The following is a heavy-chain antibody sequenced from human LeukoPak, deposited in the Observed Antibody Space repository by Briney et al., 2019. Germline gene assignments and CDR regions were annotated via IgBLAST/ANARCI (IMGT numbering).Heavy chain of an antibody. CDR1: GFTFSSYS. V-gene: IGHV3-21*01. D-gene: IGHD3-3*01. J-gene: IGHJ4*02. CDR3: ARGEYYDFWSGYYTLLYYFDY. CDR2: ISSSSSYI. Sequence: GGSLRLSCAASGFTFSSYSMNWVRQAPGKGLEWVSSISSSSSYIYYADSVKGRFTTSRDNAKNSLYLQMNSLRAEDTAVYYCARGEYYDFWSGYYTLLYYFDYWGQGTLVTVSS.